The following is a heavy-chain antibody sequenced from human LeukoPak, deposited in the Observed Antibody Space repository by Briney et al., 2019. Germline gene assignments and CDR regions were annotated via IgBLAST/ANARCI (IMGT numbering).Heavy chain of an antibody. CDR2: IYFSGRT. J-gene: IGHJ4*02. V-gene: IGHV4-39*07. D-gene: IGHD6-13*01. CDR1: YGSISTTSSY. Sequence: SETLSLTCTVSYGSISTTSSYWGWIRQPPGKGLEWIGNIYFSGRTYYNPSLRSRLTISVDTSKNQFSLKLSSVTAADTAVYYCSAPNSWYYFENWGQGTLVTVPS. CDR3: SAPNSWYYFEN.